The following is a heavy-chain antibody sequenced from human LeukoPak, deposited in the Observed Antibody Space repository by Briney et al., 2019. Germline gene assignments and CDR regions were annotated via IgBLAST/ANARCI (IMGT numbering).Heavy chain of an antibody. V-gene: IGHV3-74*01. CDR1: GFTFSNSW. CDR3: ANTGQGYTYGFDY. D-gene: IGHD5-18*01. J-gene: IGHJ4*02. CDR2: INSDGRST. Sequence: PGGSLRLSCAASGFTFSNSWMHWVRQAPGKGLVWVSRINSDGRSTVYADSVKGRFTISRDNSKNTLYLQMNNLRVEDTAVFYCANTGQGYTYGFDYWGQGTLVTVSP.